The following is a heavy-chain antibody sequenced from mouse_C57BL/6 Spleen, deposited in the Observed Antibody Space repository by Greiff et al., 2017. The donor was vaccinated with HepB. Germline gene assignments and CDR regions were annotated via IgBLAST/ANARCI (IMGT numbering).Heavy chain of an antibody. J-gene: IGHJ3*01. CDR1: GYTFTSYW. V-gene: IGHV1-55*01. CDR3: ARGVTMGTTSAY. D-gene: IGHD2-14*01. CDR2: IYPGSGST. Sequence: VQLQQSGAELVKPGASVKMSCKASGYTFTSYWINWVKQRPGQGLEWIGDIYPGSGSTNYNEKFQSKATLTVDTSSSTAYMQLSSLTSEDSAVYYGARGVTMGTTSAYWGQGTLVTVSS.